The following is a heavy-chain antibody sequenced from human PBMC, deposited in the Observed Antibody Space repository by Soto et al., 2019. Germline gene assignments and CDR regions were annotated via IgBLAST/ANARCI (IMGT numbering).Heavy chain of an antibody. J-gene: IGHJ4*02. V-gene: IGHV3-23*01. CDR1: GFTFSIYA. Sequence: EVQLLESGGGLVQPGESLRLSCTASGFTFSIYAMSWVRQAPGKGLEWVSAIGGSGANTYYADSVKGRFTISRDKSENTLYLQMNSLGAEDTAVYYCAKWLVGPSGDPDYWGQGTLVTVSS. CDR3: AKWLVGPSGDPDY. CDR2: IGGSGANT. D-gene: IGHD1-26*01.